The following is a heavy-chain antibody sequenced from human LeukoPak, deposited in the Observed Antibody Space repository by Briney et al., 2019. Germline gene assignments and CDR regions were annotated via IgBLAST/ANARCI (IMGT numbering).Heavy chain of an antibody. CDR2: ISRDGGST. D-gene: IGHD7-27*01. CDR3: ARESVTGNYYYYYYGMDV. CDR1: GFTFSSYA. Sequence: GGSLRLSCAASGFTFSSYALHWVRQAPGKGLQYVSAISRDGGSTYYANSVKGRFTISRDNSKNTLYLQMGSLRAEDMAVYYCARESVTGNYYYYYYGMDVWGQGTTVTVSS. V-gene: IGHV3-64*01. J-gene: IGHJ6*02.